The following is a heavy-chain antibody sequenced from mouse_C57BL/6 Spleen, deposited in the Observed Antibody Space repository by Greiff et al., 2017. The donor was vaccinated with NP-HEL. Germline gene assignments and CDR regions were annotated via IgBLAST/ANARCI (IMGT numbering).Heavy chain of an antibody. CDR2: IDPENGDT. D-gene: IGHD1-1*01. J-gene: IGHJ4*01. Sequence: EVQLQQSGAELVRPGASVKLSCTASGFNIKDDYMHWVKQRPEQGPEWIGWIDPENGDTEYASKFQGKATITADTSSNTAYLQLSSLTSEDTAVYYCTNKATVVEGMDYWGQGTSVTVSS. CDR1: GFNIKDDY. V-gene: IGHV14-4*01. CDR3: TNKATVVEGMDY.